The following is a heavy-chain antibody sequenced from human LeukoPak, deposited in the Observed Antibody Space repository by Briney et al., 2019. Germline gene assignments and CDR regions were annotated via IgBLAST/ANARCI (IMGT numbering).Heavy chain of an antibody. V-gene: IGHV3-74*01. J-gene: IGHJ4*02. Sequence: GGSLRLSCVVSGFSVTSCCMHWVRQAPGKEPVWVSRFDTDGTTTTYANSVKGRFTISRDNAKNTLYLQMNSLRAEDTALYYCVKDLDFRADCWGQGTLVTVSS. CDR3: VKDLDFRADC. D-gene: IGHD2/OR15-2a*01. CDR2: FDTDGTTT. CDR1: GFSVTSCC.